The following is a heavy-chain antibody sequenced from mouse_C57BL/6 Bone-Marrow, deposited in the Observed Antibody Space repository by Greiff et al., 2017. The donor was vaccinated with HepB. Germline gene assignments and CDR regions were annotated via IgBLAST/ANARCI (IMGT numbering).Heavy chain of an antibody. CDR2: IDPSDSYT. CDR1: GYTFTSYW. CDR3: ARGRSSSFAY. Sequence: QVQLQQPGAELVKPGASVKLSCKASGYTFTSYWMQWVKQRPGQGLEWIGEIDPSDSYTNYNQKFKGKATLTVDTSSSTAYMQLSSLTSEDSAVYYCARGRSSSFAYWGQGTLVTVSA. D-gene: IGHD1-1*01. J-gene: IGHJ3*01. V-gene: IGHV1-50*01.